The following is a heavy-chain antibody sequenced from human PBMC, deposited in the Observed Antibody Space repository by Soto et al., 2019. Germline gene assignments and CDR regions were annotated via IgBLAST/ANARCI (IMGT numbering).Heavy chain of an antibody. CDR1: DGSFSGYY. J-gene: IGHJ4*02. CDR2: INHSGST. CDR3: ARSIRFLEWFRTNAFDY. D-gene: IGHD3-3*01. Sequence: SETLCLTWAVYDGSFSGYYWSWIRQPPGKGLEWIGEINHSGSTNYNPSLKSRVTISVDTSKNQFSLKLSSVTAADTAVYYCARSIRFLEWFRTNAFDYWGQGTLVTVSS. V-gene: IGHV4-34*01.